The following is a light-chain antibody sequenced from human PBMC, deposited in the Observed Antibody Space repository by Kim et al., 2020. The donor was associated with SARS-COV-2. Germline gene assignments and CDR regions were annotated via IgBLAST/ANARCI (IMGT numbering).Light chain of an antibody. J-gene: IGKJ1*01. CDR3: QQYGRSPT. Sequence: LSPGERATLTGRASQSIRTDDLAWYQQKPGQAPRVLMYEAFIRATDIPDRFSGSGSGTEFTLTISSVEPEDSAVYFCQQYGRSPTFGQGTKVDIK. V-gene: IGKV3-20*01. CDR1: QSIRTDD. CDR2: EAF.